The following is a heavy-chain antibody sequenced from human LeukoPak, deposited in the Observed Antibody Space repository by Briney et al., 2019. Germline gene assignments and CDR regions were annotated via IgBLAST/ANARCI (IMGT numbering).Heavy chain of an antibody. J-gene: IGHJ4*02. CDR1: GFTFSDYY. CDR3: ARDPLWLGDLLFDS. D-gene: IGHD3-10*01. Sequence: GGSLRLSCAASGFTFSDYYMSWIRLPPGKGLEWVSYISSRGSTIYYADSVRGRFTVPRDDGKNSLSLQMNSLRAEDTAVYYCARDPLWLGDLLFDSWGQGTLVTVSS. V-gene: IGHV3-11*01. CDR2: ISSRGSTI.